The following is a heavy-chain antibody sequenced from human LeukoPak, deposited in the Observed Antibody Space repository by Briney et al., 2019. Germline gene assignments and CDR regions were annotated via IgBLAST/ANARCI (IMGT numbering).Heavy chain of an antibody. CDR3: AKGSSRYSGYENWFDP. CDR2: IRYDGSNK. Sequence: PGGSLRLSCAASGFTFSSYGMHWVRQAPGKGLEWVAFIRYDGSNKYYADSVKGRFTISRDNSKNTLYLQMNSLRAEDTAVYYCAKGSSRYSGYENWFDPWGQGTLVTVSS. CDR1: GFTFSSYG. D-gene: IGHD5-12*01. J-gene: IGHJ5*02. V-gene: IGHV3-30*02.